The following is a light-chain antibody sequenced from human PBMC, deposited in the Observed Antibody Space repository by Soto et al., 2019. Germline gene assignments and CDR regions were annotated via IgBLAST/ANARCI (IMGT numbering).Light chain of an antibody. Sequence: IVVTQSPGTLSLSTGARATLSCRASQSVSSYLAWYQQKPGQAPRLLIYDASNRATGIPARFSGSGSGTDFTLTISSLEPEDFAVYYCQQRSNWPRTFGQGTKVDIK. CDR3: QQRSNWPRT. J-gene: IGKJ1*01. CDR1: QSVSSY. CDR2: DAS. V-gene: IGKV3-11*01.